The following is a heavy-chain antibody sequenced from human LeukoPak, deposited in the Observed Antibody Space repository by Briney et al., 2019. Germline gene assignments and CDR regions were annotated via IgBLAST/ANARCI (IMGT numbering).Heavy chain of an antibody. CDR3: ARDLSGTYMVGY. CDR2: ISHDGSAQ. Sequence: PGRSLRLSCAVSGFAFNSYAMHWVRQAPGEGLEWEAFISHDGSAQSYAYSVKGRFTISRGNSKNTLYLQMNSLRPEDTAVYYCARDLSGTYMVGYWGQGTLVTVSS. V-gene: IGHV3-30-3*01. J-gene: IGHJ4*02. CDR1: GFAFNSYA. D-gene: IGHD1-26*01.